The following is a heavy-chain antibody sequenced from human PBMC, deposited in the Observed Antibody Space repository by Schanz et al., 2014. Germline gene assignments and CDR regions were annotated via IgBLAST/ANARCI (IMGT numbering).Heavy chain of an antibody. D-gene: IGHD6-6*01. CDR3: ARDQSPYTNSSDVRYFDY. CDR2: ISPYNGNT. Sequence: QVPLVQSWAEVKGPGASVKVSCKASGYSFTPFPIHWVRQAPGQGLEWMGWISPYNGNTNYAQKLQGRVTMTTDTSTSTAYMELRSLRSDDTAVYYCARDQSPYTNSSDVRYFDYWGQGSLVTVSS. V-gene: IGHV1-18*01. J-gene: IGHJ4*02. CDR1: GYSFTPFP.